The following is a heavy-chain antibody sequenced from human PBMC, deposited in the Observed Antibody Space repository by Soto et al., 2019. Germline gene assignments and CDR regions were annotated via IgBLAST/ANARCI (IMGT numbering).Heavy chain of an antibody. CDR3: AREYSGYSYGYYYYYGMDV. J-gene: IGHJ6*02. CDR2: IYYSGST. Sequence: QVQLRESGPGLVKPSQTLSLTCTVSGGSISSGGYYWSWIRQHPGKGLEWIGYIYYSGSTYYNPSLKSRVTISVDTSKNQFSLKLSSVTAADTAVYYCAREYSGYSYGYYYYYGMDVWGQGTTVTVSS. CDR1: GGSISSGGYY. D-gene: IGHD5-18*01. V-gene: IGHV4-31*03.